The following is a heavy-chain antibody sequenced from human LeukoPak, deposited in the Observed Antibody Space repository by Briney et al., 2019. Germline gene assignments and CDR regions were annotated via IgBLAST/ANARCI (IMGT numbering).Heavy chain of an antibody. Sequence: PGGSLRLSCAASGFTFTNYAMSWVRQTPGKGLEWVAATVGSRPDTYHADSVKGRFTISRDSSKNTQYLQMNSLRAEDTAVYYCAKDSYYYDSSGYYPYYYYYYMDVWGKGTTVTVSS. CDR1: GFTFTNYA. CDR3: AKDSYYYDSSGYYPYYYYYYMDV. J-gene: IGHJ6*03. D-gene: IGHD3-22*01. CDR2: TVGSRPDT. V-gene: IGHV3-23*01.